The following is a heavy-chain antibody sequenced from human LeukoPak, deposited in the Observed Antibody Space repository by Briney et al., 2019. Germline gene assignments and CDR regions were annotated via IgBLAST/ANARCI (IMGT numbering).Heavy chain of an antibody. CDR3: AREGCSSTSCSEGWFDP. CDR2: IYYPGST. Sequence: SETLSLTCTGSGGSISSFYWSWIRQPPGKGLEWIGYIYYPGSTNYNPSLKSRVTISVDTSKNQFSLKLSSVTAADTAVYYCAREGCSSTSCSEGWFDPWGQGTLVTVSS. V-gene: IGHV4-59*01. CDR1: GGSISSFY. D-gene: IGHD2-2*01. J-gene: IGHJ5*02.